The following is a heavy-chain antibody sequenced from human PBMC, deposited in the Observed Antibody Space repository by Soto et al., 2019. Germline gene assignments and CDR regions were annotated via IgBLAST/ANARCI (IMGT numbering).Heavy chain of an antibody. Sequence: PGGSLRLSCSACGFAFSSYAMHLVRQAPGKGLEYVSAISTDGTSTYYSDSVKGRFTMSRDNSKSTLFLQITSLRAEDTALYYCVKEAWTTVTALDYWGQGTMDTDSS. D-gene: IGHD4-17*01. CDR2: ISTDGTST. V-gene: IGHV3-64D*06. CDR3: VKEAWTTVTALDY. CDR1: GFAFSSYA. J-gene: IGHJ4*02.